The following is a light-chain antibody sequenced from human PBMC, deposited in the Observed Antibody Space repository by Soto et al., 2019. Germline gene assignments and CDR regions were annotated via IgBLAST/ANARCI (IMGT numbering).Light chain of an antibody. CDR2: DVS. CDR1: SSDVGGYNS. V-gene: IGLV2-11*01. J-gene: IGLJ2*01. CDR3: CSYAGSYTFVV. Sequence: QSALTQPRSVSGSPGQSVTISCTGTSSDVGGYNSVSWYQQHPGKAPKLIIYDVSKRPSGVPDRFSGSKSGNTASLTISGLQAEDEADYYCCSYAGSYTFVVFGGGTKVTVL.